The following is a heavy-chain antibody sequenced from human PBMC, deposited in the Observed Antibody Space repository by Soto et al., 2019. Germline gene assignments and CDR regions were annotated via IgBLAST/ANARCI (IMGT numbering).Heavy chain of an antibody. CDR1: GFTFSSYA. CDR3: SIAADY. V-gene: IGHV3-30-3*01. D-gene: IGHD6-25*01. Sequence: QVQLVESGGGVVQPGRSLRLSCAASGFTFSSYAMHWVRQAPGKGLEWVAVISYDGSNKYYADSVKGRFTISRDNSKNTLYLQMNSLRAEDTAVYYCSIAADYWGQGTLVTVSS. J-gene: IGHJ4*02. CDR2: ISYDGSNK.